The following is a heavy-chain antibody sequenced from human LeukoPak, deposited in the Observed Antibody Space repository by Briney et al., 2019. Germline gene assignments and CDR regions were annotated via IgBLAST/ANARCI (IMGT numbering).Heavy chain of an antibody. CDR1: GFSVRNNY. Sequence: GGSLRLSCVVSGFSVRNNYVSWVRQAPGKGLEWVSVIYAGETIHYSDSVKGRFTISRDNSKNTVYLQMNSLRAEDTALYYCATIGTGDYREDSWGQGTLVTVSS. CDR2: IYAGETI. J-gene: IGHJ4*02. CDR3: ATIGTGDYREDS. V-gene: IGHV3-66*01. D-gene: IGHD3/OR15-3a*01.